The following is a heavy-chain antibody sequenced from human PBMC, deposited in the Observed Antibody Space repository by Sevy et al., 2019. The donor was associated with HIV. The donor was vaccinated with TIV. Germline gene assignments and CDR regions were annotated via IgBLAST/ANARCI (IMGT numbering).Heavy chain of an antibody. J-gene: IGHJ4*02. CDR1: GDSISSTSYY. D-gene: IGHD3-10*01. CDR3: ARGGHYYGSGRYFPFDY. CDR2: FNYRGST. Sequence: SETLSLTCTVSGDSISSTSYYWGWIRQPPGKGLEWIGRFNYRGSTYYNPSLRSRVTMSVDTSKNQFSLKLNSVTPADTAVYYCARGGHYYGSGRYFPFDYWGQGTLVTVSS. V-gene: IGHV4-39*01.